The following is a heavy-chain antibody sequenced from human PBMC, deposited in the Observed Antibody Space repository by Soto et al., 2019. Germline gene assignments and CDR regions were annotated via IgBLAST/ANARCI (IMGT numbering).Heavy chain of an antibody. V-gene: IGHV3-23*01. CDR3: GKDRGGFAGGWEYFDY. D-gene: IGHD6-19*01. Sequence: EVQLLESGGGLVQPGGSLRLSCAASGFNFDTYSMSRFSMSWVRQAPGKGLEWVSSISGSGGKAYYAESVKGRFIISRGNSKNMLYLQMNSLSAEDTAFYYCGKDRGGFAGGWEYFDYWGQGALVTVSS. CDR2: ISGSGGKA. CDR1: GFNFDTYSMSRFS. J-gene: IGHJ4*02.